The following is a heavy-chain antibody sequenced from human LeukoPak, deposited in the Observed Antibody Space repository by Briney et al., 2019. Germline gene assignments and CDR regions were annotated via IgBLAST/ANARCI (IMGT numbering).Heavy chain of an antibody. CDR3: AKRSCSSTDCYGGYNWFDP. CDR2: IRYDGSYK. D-gene: IGHD2-2*01. J-gene: IGHJ5*02. CDR1: GFTFSSYG. V-gene: IGHV3-30*02. Sequence: GGSLRLSCAASGFTFSSYGMHWVRQSPGKGLEWVAFIRYDGSYKYYADSVKGRFTISRDNSKNTLYLQMNSLRAEDTAVYYCAKRSCSSTDCYGGYNWFDPWGQGTLVTVSS.